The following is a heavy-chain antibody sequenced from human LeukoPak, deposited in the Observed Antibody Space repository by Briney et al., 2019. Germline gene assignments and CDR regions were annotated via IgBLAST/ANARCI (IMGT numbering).Heavy chain of an antibody. V-gene: IGHV5-51*01. CDR2: IYPGDSDT. CDR3: ARHAVDGRGYSGYVDY. J-gene: IGHJ4*02. D-gene: IGHD5-12*01. Sequence: GESLKISCKGSGYSFTSYWIGWVRQMPGKGLEWMGIIYPGDSDTRYSPSFQGQVTISADKSISTAYLQWSSLKASDTAMYYCARHAVDGRGYSGYVDYWGQGTLVTVSS. CDR1: GYSFTSYW.